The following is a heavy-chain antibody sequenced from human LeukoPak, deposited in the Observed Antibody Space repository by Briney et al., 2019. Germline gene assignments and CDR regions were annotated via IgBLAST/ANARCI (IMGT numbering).Heavy chain of an antibody. D-gene: IGHD2-2*01. J-gene: IGHJ4*02. CDR1: GGSISRYY. CDR3: AREGTSGDFDY. Sequence: SETLSLTCTVSGGSISRYYWSWIRQPPGKGLEWIGYVYYSGSTNYNPSLKSRVTISVDTSKNQFSLKLNSVTAADTAMYYCAREGTSGDFDYWGQGTLVTVSS. CDR2: VYYSGST. V-gene: IGHV4-59*01.